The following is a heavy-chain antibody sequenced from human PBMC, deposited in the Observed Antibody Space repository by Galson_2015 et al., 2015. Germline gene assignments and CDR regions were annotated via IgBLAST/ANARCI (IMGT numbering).Heavy chain of an antibody. V-gene: IGHV1-8*01. Sequence: SVKVSCKASGCTFTSYDINWVRQATGQGLEWMGWMNPNSGNTGYAQKFQGRVTMTRNTSISTAYMELSSLRSEDTAVYYCARGDKYCSSTSCYYFDLWGRGTLVTVSS. CDR3: ARGDKYCSSTSCYYFDL. CDR2: MNPNSGNT. J-gene: IGHJ2*01. D-gene: IGHD2-2*01. CDR1: GCTFTSYD.